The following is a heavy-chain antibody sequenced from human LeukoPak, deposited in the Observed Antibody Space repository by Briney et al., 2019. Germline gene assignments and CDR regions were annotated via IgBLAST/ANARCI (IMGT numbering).Heavy chain of an antibody. D-gene: IGHD3-10*01. V-gene: IGHV3-66*01. Sequence: GGSLRLSCAASGLTVSSTYMSWVRQTPGEGLEWVSVIYSGGSTYYADSVKGRFTISRDNSKNTLYLQMNSLRAEDTAVYYCARDLSPVVRASPMGYWGQGTLVTVSS. J-gene: IGHJ4*02. CDR2: IYSGGST. CDR1: GLTVSSTY. CDR3: ARDLSPVVRASPMGY.